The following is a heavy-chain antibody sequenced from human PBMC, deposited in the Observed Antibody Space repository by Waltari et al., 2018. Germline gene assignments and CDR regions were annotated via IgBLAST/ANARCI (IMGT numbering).Heavy chain of an antibody. Sequence: EVQLVQSGAEVKKPGESLRISCKASGYSFTSYWINWVRQMPGKGMEWMGNIDPSDSYTNSSPAFQGHVPISAENSISTVYLQGSSLKASDTAMYYCARGDSYTPWGGGTLVTVSS. CDR1: GYSFTSYW. V-gene: IGHV5-10-1*03. D-gene: IGHD2-21*02. CDR2: IDPSDSYT. CDR3: ARGDSYTP. J-gene: IGHJ5*02.